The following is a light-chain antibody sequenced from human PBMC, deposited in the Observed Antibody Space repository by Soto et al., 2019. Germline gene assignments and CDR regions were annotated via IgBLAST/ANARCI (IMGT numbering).Light chain of an antibody. Sequence: EIVMTQSPATLSVSPGETATLSCRASQSVTYNLAWYQQKPGQGPSLLIYGAFTRATGIPARFSGSGSGTEFTLTISSLQSEDFAVYSCQHYQNWPPLTFGGVTKVEIK. CDR3: QHYQNWPPLT. CDR1: QSVTYN. J-gene: IGKJ4*01. V-gene: IGKV3-15*01. CDR2: GAF.